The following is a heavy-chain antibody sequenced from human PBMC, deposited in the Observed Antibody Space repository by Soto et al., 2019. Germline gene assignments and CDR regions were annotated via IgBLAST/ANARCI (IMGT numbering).Heavy chain of an antibody. CDR2: INHSGST. Sequence: SETPSLTCAVYGGSFSGYYWSWIRQPPGKGLEWIGEINHSGSTNYNPSLKSRVTISVDTSKNQFSLKLSSVTAADTAVYYCARGGGYSYGYGYYGMDVWGQGTTVTVSS. CDR1: GGSFSGYY. V-gene: IGHV4-34*01. D-gene: IGHD5-18*01. CDR3: ARGGGYSYGYGYYGMDV. J-gene: IGHJ6*02.